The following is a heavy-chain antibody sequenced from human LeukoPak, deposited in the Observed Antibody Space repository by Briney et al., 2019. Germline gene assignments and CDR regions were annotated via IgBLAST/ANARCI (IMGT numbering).Heavy chain of an antibody. V-gene: IGHV3-21*01. CDR2: ISSSSSYI. D-gene: IGHD4-17*01. Sequence: PGGSLRLSCAASGFTFSSYSMNWVRQAPGKGLEWVSSISSSSSYIYYADSVKGRFTIFRDNAKNSLYLQMSSLRAEDTAMYYCARDFTTVTTAYFQHWGQGTLVTVSS. J-gene: IGHJ1*01. CDR3: ARDFTTVTTAYFQH. CDR1: GFTFSSYS.